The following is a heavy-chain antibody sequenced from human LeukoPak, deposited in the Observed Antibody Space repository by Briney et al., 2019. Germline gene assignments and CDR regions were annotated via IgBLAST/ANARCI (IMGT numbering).Heavy chain of an antibody. V-gene: IGHV4-34*01. D-gene: IGHD1-14*01. CDR3: ARGMVFFDY. CDR1: GGSFSGYY. J-gene: IGHJ4*02. Sequence: PSETLSLTCAVYGGSFSGYYWSWICQPPGKGLEWIGEINHSGSTNYNPSLKSRVTISVDTSKNQFSLKLSSVTAADTAVYYCARGMVFFDYWGQGTLVTVSS. CDR2: INHSGST.